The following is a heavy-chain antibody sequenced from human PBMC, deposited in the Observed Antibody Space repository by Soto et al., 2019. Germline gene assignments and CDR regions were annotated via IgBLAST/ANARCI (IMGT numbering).Heavy chain of an antibody. CDR1: GLPHSSFA. V-gene: IGHV3-23*05. CDR2: IYGSGRGI. D-gene: IGHD3-16*01. Sequence: GSLRLSCSASGLPHSSFAMMWLRQAPGKGLECVSGIYGSGRGIEYADSVKGRFTISRDNSKNTVYLQITDLRADDTAVYYCAKDAVYNDGLWLMDHWGQGTQVTVSS. CDR3: AKDAVYNDGLWLMDH. J-gene: IGHJ4*02.